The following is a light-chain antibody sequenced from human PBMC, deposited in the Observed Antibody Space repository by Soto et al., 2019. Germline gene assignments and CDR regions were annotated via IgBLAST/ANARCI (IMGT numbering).Light chain of an antibody. V-gene: IGKV3-11*01. CDR3: QQRRDWPLT. J-gene: IGKJ4*01. CDR1: QSINNY. CDR2: DAS. Sequence: EIVLTQSPATLSLSPGERATLSCSASQSINNYLIWYQQKPGQAPRLLIHDASSRATGIPARFSGSGSGTDFTLTISSLEPEDFAVYYCQQRRDWPLTFGGGTNVE.